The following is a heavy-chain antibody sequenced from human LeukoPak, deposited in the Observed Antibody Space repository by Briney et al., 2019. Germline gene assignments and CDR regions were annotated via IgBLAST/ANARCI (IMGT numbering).Heavy chain of an antibody. CDR2: IYYSGST. Sequence: PGGSLRLSCVASGFTFSSYAMSWIRQPPGKGLEWIGYIYYSGSTSYNSSLKSRVTISVDKSKNQFSLKLSSVTAADTAVYYCARSKDILTGYCFDYWGQGTLVTVSS. D-gene: IGHD3-9*01. J-gene: IGHJ4*02. CDR3: ARSKDILTGYCFDY. CDR1: GFTFSSYA. V-gene: IGHV4-59*01.